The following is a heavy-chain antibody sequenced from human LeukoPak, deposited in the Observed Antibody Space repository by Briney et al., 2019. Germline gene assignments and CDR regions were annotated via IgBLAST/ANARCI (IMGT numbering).Heavy chain of an antibody. J-gene: IGHJ4*02. CDR1: GFTFSDYY. CDR3: ARDLVATTVAYDY. CDR2: ISSSGSTI. V-gene: IGHV3-11*01. Sequence: GGSLRLSCAASGFTFSDYYMSWIRQAPGKGLELVSYISSSGSTIYYADSVKGRFTISRDNAKNSLYLQMNSLRAEDTAVYYCARDLVATTVAYDYWGQGTLVTVSS. D-gene: IGHD5-24*01.